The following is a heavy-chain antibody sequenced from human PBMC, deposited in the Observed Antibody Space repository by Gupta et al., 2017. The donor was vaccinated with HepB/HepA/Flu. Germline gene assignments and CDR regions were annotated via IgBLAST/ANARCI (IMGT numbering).Heavy chain of an antibody. CDR1: GFSFTIYS. CDR3: TRDDEHDSPWFDP. J-gene: IGHJ5*02. D-gene: IGHD3-3*01. V-gene: IGHV3-21*01. Sequence: EVQLVESGGGLVKPGGSLRLSCAASGFSFTIYSMNWVRQAPGRGLEWVSSISSTSNYIYYLDSVRGRFTVPRDNAKNSLYLQMNNLRVEDTAIYYCTRDDEHDSPWFDPGGQGTLVTVSS. CDR2: ISSTSNYI.